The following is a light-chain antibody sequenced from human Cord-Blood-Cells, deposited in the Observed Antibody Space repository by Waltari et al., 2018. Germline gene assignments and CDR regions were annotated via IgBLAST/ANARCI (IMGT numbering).Light chain of an antibody. V-gene: IGLV2-14*01. CDR3: SSYTSSSTLVV. CDR2: EVS. J-gene: IGLJ2*01. Sequence: QSALTQPASVSGSPGPSITIPFTGTSRDVGGYNYVSRYPQHPGKAPKRMIYEVSNRPSGVSNRFSGSKSGNTASLTISGLQAEDEADYYCSSYTSSSTLVVFGGGTKLTVL. CDR1: SRDVGGYNY.